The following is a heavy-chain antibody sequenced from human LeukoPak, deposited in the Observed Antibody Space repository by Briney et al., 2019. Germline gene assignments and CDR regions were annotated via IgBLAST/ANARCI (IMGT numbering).Heavy chain of an antibody. CDR1: GGSISSYY. CDR2: IYYSGST. V-gene: IGHV4-59*01. J-gene: IGHJ4*02. D-gene: IGHD3-10*01. CDR3: ARGHRLGYYFDY. Sequence: ASETLSLTGTVSGGSISSYYWSWIRQPPGKGLEWIGYIYYSGSTNYNPSLKSRVTISVDTSKNQFSLKLSSVTAADTAVYYCARGHRLGYYFDYWGQGTLVTVSS.